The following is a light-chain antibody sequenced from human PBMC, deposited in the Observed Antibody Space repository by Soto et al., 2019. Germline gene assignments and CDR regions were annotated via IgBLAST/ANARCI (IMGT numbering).Light chain of an antibody. CDR3: QQYGRSLPIT. V-gene: IGKV3-20*01. CDR1: QIVSNNY. J-gene: IGKJ5*01. Sequence: EIVLTQSPGTLSLSPGERATLSCMASQIVSNNYLAWYQQKPGQAPRLLIYGASSRATGIPDRFSGSGSGTDFTLTISRLEPEDFAVYYCQQYGRSLPITFGQGTRLEIK. CDR2: GAS.